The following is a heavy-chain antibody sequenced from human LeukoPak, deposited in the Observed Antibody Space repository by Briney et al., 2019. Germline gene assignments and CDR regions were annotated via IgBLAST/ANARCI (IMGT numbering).Heavy chain of an antibody. CDR3: ARGRLDGTYYFDY. CDR1: GYSISSGYY. Sequence: SETLSLTCTVSGYSISSGYYCVWIRQAPGKGLEWIGSLHHSGKTYYNPSLKCRVTISLDTPEIQFSLKLTSMTAADTAVYYCARGRLDGTYYFDYWGQGTLVAVSS. D-gene: IGHD5-24*01. CDR2: LHHSGKT. J-gene: IGHJ4*02. V-gene: IGHV4-38-2*02.